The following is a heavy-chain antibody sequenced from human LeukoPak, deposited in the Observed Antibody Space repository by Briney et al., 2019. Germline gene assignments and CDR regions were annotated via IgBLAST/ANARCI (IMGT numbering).Heavy chain of an antibody. Sequence: GGSLRLSCAASGFTFSSYWMSWVRQAPGKGLEWVAVISYDGSNKYYADSVKGRFTISRDNSKNTLYLQMNSLRAEDTAVYYCARQYSGSWPIGDYWGQGTLVTVSS. CDR1: GFTFSSYW. D-gene: IGHD1-26*01. CDR2: ISYDGSNK. CDR3: ARQYSGSWPIGDY. J-gene: IGHJ4*02. V-gene: IGHV3-30*03.